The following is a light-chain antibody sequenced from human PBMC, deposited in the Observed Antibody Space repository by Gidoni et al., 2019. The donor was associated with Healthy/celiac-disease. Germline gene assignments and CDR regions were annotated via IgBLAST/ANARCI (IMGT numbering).Light chain of an antibody. V-gene: IGLV2-23*01. CDR2: EGS. J-gene: IGLJ2*01. Sequence: QPALTQPASVSGSPGQSITNSCTGTSSDVGSYNLVSWYQQHPGKAPKLMIYEGSKRPSGVSNRFSGSKSGNTASLTISGLQAEDEADYYCCSYAGSSTVVFGGGTKLTVL. CDR3: CSYAGSSTVV. CDR1: SSDVGSYNL.